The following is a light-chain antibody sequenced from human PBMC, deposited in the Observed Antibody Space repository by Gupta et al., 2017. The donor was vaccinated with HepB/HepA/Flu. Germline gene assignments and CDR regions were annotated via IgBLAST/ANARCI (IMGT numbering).Light chain of an antibody. V-gene: IGKV1-39*01. J-gene: IGKJ2*01. CDR1: QSISSY. CDR3: QQRYSTLYT. Sequence: DIQMTQSPSSLSASVGDRVTITCRASQSISSYLNWYQQKPGKAPKLLIYAASSVQSGVPSRFSGSGSGTDFTLTISSRQPEDFATYYCQQRYSTLYTFGQGTKLEIK. CDR2: AAS.